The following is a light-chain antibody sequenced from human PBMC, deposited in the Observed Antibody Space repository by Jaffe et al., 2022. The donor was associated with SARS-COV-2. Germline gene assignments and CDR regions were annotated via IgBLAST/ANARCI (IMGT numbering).Light chain of an antibody. CDR3: SSYTSISTCV. Sequence: QSALTQPASVSGSPGQSITISCTGTSSDVGSYNYVSWYQQYPGKAPKLMIYDVSYRPSGVSNRFSGSKSGNTASLTISGLQAEDEADYYCSSYTSISTCVFGTGTKVTVL. J-gene: IGLJ1*01. CDR1: SSDVGSYNY. CDR2: DVS. V-gene: IGLV2-14*03.